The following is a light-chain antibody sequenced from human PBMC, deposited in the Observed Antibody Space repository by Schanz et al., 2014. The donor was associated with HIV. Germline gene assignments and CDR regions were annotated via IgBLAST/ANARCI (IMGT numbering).Light chain of an antibody. V-gene: IGKV3D-15*01. CDR3: QQCSNSPLT. CDR1: QNINSN. CDR2: GAS. J-gene: IGKJ4*01. Sequence: EIVMTQSPATLSVSPGERATLSCRASQNINSNLAWYQHKPGQAPRLLIYGASSRATGIPDRFSGSGSGTDFTLTINSLEPEDFAVYYCQQCSNSPLTFGGGTKVEIK.